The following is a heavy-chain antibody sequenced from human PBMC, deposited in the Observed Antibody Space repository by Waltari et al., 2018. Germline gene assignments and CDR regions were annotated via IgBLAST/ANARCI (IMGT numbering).Heavy chain of an antibody. D-gene: IGHD6-19*01. CDR2: INPDGGST. V-gene: IGHV1-46*03. CDR1: GYPFPTHY. CDR3: ASQRAGSGWLSIDY. J-gene: IGHJ4*02. Sequence: QVQLVQSGAEVKKPGASVKVSCKASGYPFPTHYMHWVRQAPGQGLEWVGIINPDGGSTSYAQKFQDRLTMTRDTSTSTVYMQLTSLTSEDTAVYYCASQRAGSGWLSIDYWGQGTLVTVSS.